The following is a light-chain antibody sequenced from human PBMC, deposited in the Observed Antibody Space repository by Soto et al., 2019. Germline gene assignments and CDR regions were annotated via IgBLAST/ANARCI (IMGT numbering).Light chain of an antibody. J-gene: IGKJ1*01. CDR3: QQYMSSVT. Sequence: EIVLTQSPGSLSLSPGQRATLSCRASQSVDTTFFAWYQKKPGQAPRLLIYGASKRATGIPDRFSGSGSGTDFTLIISRLEPDDFAGYYCQQYMSSVTFGQGTKVEIK. CDR2: GAS. CDR1: QSVDTTF. V-gene: IGKV3-20*01.